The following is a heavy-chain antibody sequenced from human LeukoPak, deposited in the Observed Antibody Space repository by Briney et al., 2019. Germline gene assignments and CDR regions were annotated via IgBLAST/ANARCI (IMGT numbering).Heavy chain of an antibody. CDR3: AEDRAYYYDSSGPL. D-gene: IGHD3-22*01. J-gene: IGHJ4*02. V-gene: IGHV3-23*01. Sequence: PGGSLRLSCAASGFTFSSYAMSWVRQAPGKGLEWVSAISGSGGSTYYADSVKGRFTISRGNSKNTLYLQMNSLRAEDTAVYYCAEDRAYYYDSSGPLWGQGTLVTVSS. CDR2: ISGSGGST. CDR1: GFTFSSYA.